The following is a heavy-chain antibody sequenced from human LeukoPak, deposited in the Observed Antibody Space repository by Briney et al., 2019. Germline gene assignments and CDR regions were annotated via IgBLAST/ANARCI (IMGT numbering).Heavy chain of an antibody. V-gene: IGHV3-23*01. CDR2: ISGTGGRT. CDR1: GFTFSTYA. J-gene: IGHJ4*02. Sequence: GGSLRLSCAASGFTFSTYAMSWVRQAPGKGLEWVSAISGTGGRTYYADYVKGRFTISRDNSKNTLYLQMNSLRAEDTAIFYCAKDPNRYCGGDCYPDYWGQGTLVTVSS. CDR3: AKDPNRYCGGDCYPDY. D-gene: IGHD2-21*01.